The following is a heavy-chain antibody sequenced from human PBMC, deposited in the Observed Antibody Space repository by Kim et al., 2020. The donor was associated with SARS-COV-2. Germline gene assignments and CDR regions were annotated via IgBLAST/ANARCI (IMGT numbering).Heavy chain of an antibody. CDR2: ITKSSTTI. V-gene: IGHV3-48*02. CDR1: GFTFSAYD. J-gene: IGHJ3*02. CDR3: VRDRMGGAFDM. D-gene: IGHD3-16*01. Sequence: GGSLRLSCATSGFTFSAYDMNWVRQAPGKGLEWLSFITKSSTTIYYADSVEGRFTISRDNAKNSLFLQMNSLRDEDTAPYYCVRDRMGGAFDMWGQVTMV.